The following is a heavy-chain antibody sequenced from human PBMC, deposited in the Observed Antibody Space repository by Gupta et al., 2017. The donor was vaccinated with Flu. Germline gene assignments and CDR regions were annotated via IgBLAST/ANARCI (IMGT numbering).Heavy chain of an antibody. Sequence: VQLVESGGGVVQPGRSLRLSCAASGFTFSTFGMHWVRQAPGKGLEWVALISYEGNDKYYADSVKGRFTISRDNSKNTLYLQLNSLRTEDTAVYYCAKTPPRYSVHELLFDYWGQGTLVTVSS. V-gene: IGHV3-30*18. J-gene: IGHJ4*02. D-gene: IGHD5-12*01. CDR1: GFTFSTFG. CDR3: AKTPPRYSVHELLFDY. CDR2: ISYEGNDK.